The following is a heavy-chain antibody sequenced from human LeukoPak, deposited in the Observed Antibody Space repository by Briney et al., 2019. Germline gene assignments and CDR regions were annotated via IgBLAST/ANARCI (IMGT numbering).Heavy chain of an antibody. D-gene: IGHD2-21*02. CDR2: MYTSGIT. J-gene: IGHJ3*02. Sequence: SETLSLTCTVSGGSISSYPWSWIRQPARKGLEWIGHMYTSGITNYNPSLKSRVTMSVDTSKKQFSLKLSSVTAADTAVYYCASRDANTAAAFDIWGQGTMLTVSS. CDR3: ASRDANTAAAFDI. CDR1: GGSISSYP. V-gene: IGHV4-4*07.